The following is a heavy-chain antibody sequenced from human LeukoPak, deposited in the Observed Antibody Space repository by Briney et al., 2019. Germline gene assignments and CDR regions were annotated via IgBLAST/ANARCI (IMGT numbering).Heavy chain of an antibody. CDR3: ARAYMTTVTTVEPPELIYYMDV. CDR1: GGSISSYY. J-gene: IGHJ6*03. CDR2: IYYSGST. V-gene: IGHV4-59*01. Sequence: SETLSLTCTISGGSISSYYWSWIRQPPGKGLEWIGYIYYSGSTNYNPSLKSRVTISVDTSKNQFSLKLSSVTAADTAVYYCARAYMTTVTTVEPPELIYYMDVWGKGTTVTVSS. D-gene: IGHD4-11*01.